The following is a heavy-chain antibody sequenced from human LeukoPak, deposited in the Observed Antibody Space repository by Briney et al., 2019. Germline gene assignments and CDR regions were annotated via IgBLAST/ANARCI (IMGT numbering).Heavy chain of an antibody. Sequence: GGSLRLSCAASGFTFSNYVMHWIRQAPGKGLEYVSAISDNGGKTFYVDSVKDRFTISRDNSKNTLYLQMGSLRPEDMAVYYCARDAGGSPDVWGKGTTVTISS. V-gene: IGHV3-64*02. CDR3: ARDAGGSPDV. CDR2: ISDNGGKT. D-gene: IGHD6-13*01. CDR1: GFTFSNYV. J-gene: IGHJ6*04.